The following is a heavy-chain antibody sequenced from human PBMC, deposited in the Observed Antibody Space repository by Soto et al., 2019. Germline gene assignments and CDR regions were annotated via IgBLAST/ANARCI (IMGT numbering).Heavy chain of an antibody. Sequence: LTYTFSGGSISSYYWSWIRQPPGKGLEWIGYIYYSGSTNYNPSLKSRVTISVDTSKNQFSLKLSSVTAADTAVYYCARGGSQARLEWLPLHNYYYYYGMDVWGQGTTVTVSS. D-gene: IGHD3-3*01. CDR2: IYYSGST. CDR3: ARGGSQARLEWLPLHNYYYYYGMDV. J-gene: IGHJ6*02. V-gene: IGHV4-59*01. CDR1: GGSISSYY.